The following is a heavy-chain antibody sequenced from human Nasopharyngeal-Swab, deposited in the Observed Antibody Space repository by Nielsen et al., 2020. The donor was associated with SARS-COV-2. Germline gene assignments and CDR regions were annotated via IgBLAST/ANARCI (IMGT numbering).Heavy chain of an antibody. CDR3: ARGDYDFWSGWVSAFYI. CDR1: GYTFTSYA. V-gene: IGHV7-4-1*02. J-gene: IGHJ3*02. D-gene: IGHD3-3*01. Sequence: ASVKVSCKASGYTFTSYAMNWVRQAPGQGLEWMGWINTNTGNPTYAQGFTGRFVFSLDTSVSTAYLQISSLKAEDTAVYYCARGDYDFWSGWVSAFYIWGQGTMVTVSS. CDR2: INTNTGNP.